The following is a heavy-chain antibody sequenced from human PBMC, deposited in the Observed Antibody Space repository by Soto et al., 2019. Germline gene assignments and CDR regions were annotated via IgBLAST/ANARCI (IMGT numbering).Heavy chain of an antibody. CDR1: GFTFSRYG. V-gene: IGHV3-30*18. Sequence: ESVGGVVQPGRSLRLSCAASGFTFSRYGMHWVRQAPGKGLEWVARISHDGNNRFYADSVKGRFTISRDNSKDTLYLQVNSVRAEDTAVFYCAKEEYRGSSFDHWGQGAMVTVSS. J-gene: IGHJ4*02. CDR3: AKEEYRGSSFDH. CDR2: ISHDGNNR. D-gene: IGHD1-26*01.